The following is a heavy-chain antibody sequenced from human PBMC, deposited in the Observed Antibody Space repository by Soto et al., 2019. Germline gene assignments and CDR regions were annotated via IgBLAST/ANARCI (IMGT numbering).Heavy chain of an antibody. Sequence: QVQLVQSGAEVKKPGASVKVSCKASGYTFTSYGISWVRQAPGQGLEWMGWISAYNGNTNYAQKLQGRVTMTTDTSTSPAHMELRILRSDDTAVYYCSRDALDYGDDDAFDIWGQGTMVTVSS. CDR1: GYTFTSYG. CDR3: SRDALDYGDDDAFDI. CDR2: ISAYNGNT. V-gene: IGHV1-18*01. J-gene: IGHJ3*02. D-gene: IGHD4-17*01.